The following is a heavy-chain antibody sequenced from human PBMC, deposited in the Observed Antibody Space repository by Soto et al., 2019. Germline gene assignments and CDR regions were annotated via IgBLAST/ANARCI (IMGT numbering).Heavy chain of an antibody. V-gene: IGHV3-21*01. CDR3: TTEEFQVAC. D-gene: IGHD3-10*01. Sequence: EVQLVESGGGLVKPGGSLRLSCAASGFTFSSYSMSWVRQAPGKGLEWLASISSSSSFIYYADSLKGRFTISRDNAKNSLYLQMTRLGVEDAAVYHCTTEEFQVACWGPGTLVSVSS. CDR1: GFTFSSYS. CDR2: ISSSSSFI. J-gene: IGHJ4*02.